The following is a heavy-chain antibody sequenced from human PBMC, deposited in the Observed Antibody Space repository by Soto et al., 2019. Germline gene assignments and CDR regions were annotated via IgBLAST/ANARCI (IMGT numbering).Heavy chain of an antibody. CDR2: IDPSNSYT. J-gene: IGHJ4*02. D-gene: IGHD4-4*01. CDR1: GYSFISHW. Sequence: PGEALKISCKGSGYSFISHWISWVRQMHGKGLEGMGRIDPSNSYTDYSPSFQGHVTISADRSISTAYLQWSSLKASDTAMYYCASRDPYSNGLDFGYWGKGILVTVSS. V-gene: IGHV5-10-1*01. CDR3: ASRDPYSNGLDFGY.